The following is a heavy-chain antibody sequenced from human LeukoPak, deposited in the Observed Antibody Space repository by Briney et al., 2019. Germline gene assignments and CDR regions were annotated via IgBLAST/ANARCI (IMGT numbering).Heavy chain of an antibody. Sequence: SETLSLTCTVSGGSISSSRYYWGWIRQPPGKGLEWIVSIYYSGSTYYNPSLKSRVTISVDTSKNQFSLKLSSVTAADTAVYYCARWGGIAAAGTADAFDIWGQGTMVTVSS. CDR2: IYYSGST. J-gene: IGHJ3*02. D-gene: IGHD6-13*01. CDR1: GGSISSSRYY. CDR3: ARWGGIAAAGTADAFDI. V-gene: IGHV4-39*07.